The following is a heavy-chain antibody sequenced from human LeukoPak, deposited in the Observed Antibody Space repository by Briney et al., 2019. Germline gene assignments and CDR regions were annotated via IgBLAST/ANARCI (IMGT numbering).Heavy chain of an antibody. CDR1: GFTFDDYG. V-gene: IGHV3-20*01. CDR3: TRTYNINNWNWLVKAYGGAFDI. D-gene: IGHD1-7*01. Sequence: PGGSLRLSCAASGFTFDDYGMSWVRQAPGKGLEWVSGINWNGGSTGYADSVKGRFTISRDNAKNSLYLQMNSLRAEDTALYHCTRTYNINNWNWLVKAYGGAFDIWGQGTMVTVSS. CDR2: INWNGGST. J-gene: IGHJ3*02.